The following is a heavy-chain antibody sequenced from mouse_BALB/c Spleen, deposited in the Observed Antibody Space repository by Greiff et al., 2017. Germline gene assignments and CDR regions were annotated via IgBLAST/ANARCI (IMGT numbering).Heavy chain of an antibody. CDR3: AREGNGNYGGFAC. V-gene: IGHV5-6-5*01. J-gene: IGHJ3*01. CDR2: ISSGGST. D-gene: IGHD2-1*01. CDR1: GFTFSSYA. Sequence: EVMVVESGGGLVKPGGSLKLSCAASGFTFSSYAMSWVRQTPEKRLEWVASISSGGSTYYPDSVKGRFTISRDNARNNLYLQMSSLRSEDTAMYYCAREGNGNYGGFACWGRGTLVTVSA.